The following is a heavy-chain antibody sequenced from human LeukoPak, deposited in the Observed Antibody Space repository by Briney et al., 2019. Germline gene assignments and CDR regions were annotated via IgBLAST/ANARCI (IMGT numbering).Heavy chain of an antibody. V-gene: IGHV4-59*01. Sequence: PSETLSLTCTVSGASISYNYWSWIRQPPGKGLEWIGQIFYTGTTEYNPSLKSRVSMSLDTSKNQFSLRLSSVTAGDTAVYYCARQHGGNYLDFWGQGTLVTVSS. D-gene: IGHD4-23*01. J-gene: IGHJ4*02. CDR3: ARQHGGNYLDF. CDR2: IFYTGTT. CDR1: GASISYNY.